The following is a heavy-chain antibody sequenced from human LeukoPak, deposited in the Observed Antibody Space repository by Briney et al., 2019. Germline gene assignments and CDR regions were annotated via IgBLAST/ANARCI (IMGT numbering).Heavy chain of an antibody. Sequence: SEALSLTCTVSGGSISSSFYYWGWLRQPPGKGLEWIGSTYYSGTTYYKPSLKSRVSVSVDTSKNQLSLNLTSVTAADTALYYCARHGYYYYTSGYFGYWGQGILVTVSS. V-gene: IGHV4-39*01. CDR3: ARHGYYYYTSGYFGY. J-gene: IGHJ4*02. D-gene: IGHD3-22*01. CDR1: GGSISSSFYY. CDR2: TYYSGTT.